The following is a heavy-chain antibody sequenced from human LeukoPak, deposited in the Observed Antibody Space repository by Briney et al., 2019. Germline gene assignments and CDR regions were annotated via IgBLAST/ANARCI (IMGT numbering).Heavy chain of an antibody. CDR3: TRDIRLTTDRDAFDI. J-gene: IGHJ3*02. CDR2: ISGSAWTI. CDR1: GFNFRSYS. Sequence: PGGSLRLSCVASGFNFRSYSMNWVRQAPGKGPEWVSSISGSAWTIYDTDSVKGRFTTSRDNAKNSLYLQMNSLRPEDTAVYFCTRDIRLTTDRDAFDIWGQGTMVTVSS. V-gene: IGHV3-21*01. D-gene: IGHD1-14*01.